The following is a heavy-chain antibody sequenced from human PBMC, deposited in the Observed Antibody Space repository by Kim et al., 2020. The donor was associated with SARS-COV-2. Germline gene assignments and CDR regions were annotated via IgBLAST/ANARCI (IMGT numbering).Heavy chain of an antibody. CDR2: IKEDGSVK. V-gene: IGHV3-7*03. D-gene: IGHD5-18*01. CDR3: ARSEKCSFGP. CDR1: GFTFSYYW. J-gene: IGHJ5*02. Sequence: GGSLRLSCAASGFTFSYYWMTWVRQAPGKGLEWVANIKEDGSVKQYVDSVRGRFTISRDNAKNSLFLEMNNLRADDTAVYYCARSEKCSFGPWGQGTQVT.